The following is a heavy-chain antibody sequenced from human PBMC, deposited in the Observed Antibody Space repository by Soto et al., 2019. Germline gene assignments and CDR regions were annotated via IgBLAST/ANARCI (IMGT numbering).Heavy chain of an antibody. CDR2: ISWNGANT. V-gene: IGHV3-20*04. D-gene: IGHD5-12*01. CDR1: GFTFDDYG. Sequence: GGSLRLSCAASGFTFDDYGMTWVRQAPGKGLEWVSGISWNGANTGYADSVKGRFTISRDNSKNTLYLQMGSLRAEDMAVYYCARRDGYNFDYWGQGTLVTVSS. J-gene: IGHJ4*02. CDR3: ARRDGYNFDY.